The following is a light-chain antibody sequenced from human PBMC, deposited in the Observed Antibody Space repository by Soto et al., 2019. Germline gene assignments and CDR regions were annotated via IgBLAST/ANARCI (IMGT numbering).Light chain of an antibody. J-gene: IGKJ2*01. CDR3: QQGHDWPLT. CDR1: QSISGE. CDR2: GVS. V-gene: IGKV3-15*01. Sequence: EIVMTQSPATLSVSPGERATLSCRASQSISGELAWYQQRPGQPPRLLIYGVSTRATGVPDRFSGSGSGSDFTLTISGLQSEDVAVYYCQQGHDWPLTFGQGTRLDIK.